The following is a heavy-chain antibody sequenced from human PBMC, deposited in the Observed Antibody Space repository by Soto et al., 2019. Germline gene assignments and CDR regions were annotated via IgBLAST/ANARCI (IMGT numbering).Heavy chain of an antibody. Sequence: ESGGGVVQPERSLRLSCAVSGFTFSSYGMNWVRQAPGKGLEWVAAIYYDGSNKYYADSVRGRFTISRDNFKNTLYLHMNSLRAEDTAVYYCARDSKDDSSGYYAGFDYWGQGTLVTVSS. J-gene: IGHJ4*02. CDR3: ARDSKDDSSGYYAGFDY. V-gene: IGHV3-33*01. CDR2: IYYDGSNK. D-gene: IGHD3-22*01. CDR1: GFTFSSYG.